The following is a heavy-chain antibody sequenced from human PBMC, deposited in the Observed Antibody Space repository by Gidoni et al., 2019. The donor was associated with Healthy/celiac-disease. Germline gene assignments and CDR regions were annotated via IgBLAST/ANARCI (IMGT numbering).Heavy chain of an antibody. CDR2: STSDGSST. Sequence: EVQLVESGGNLVQSGGSLRRSCAASAFTFRMHWMHWVRQAPGKGLVWVSRSTSDGSSTNYADSVKGRFTISRDNAKNTLYLQMNSLRAEDTAVYYCARSRRSGAYSFDYWGQGTLVTVSS. CDR1: AFTFRMHW. V-gene: IGHV3-74*01. J-gene: IGHJ4*02. CDR3: ARSRRSGAYSFDY. D-gene: IGHD1-26*01.